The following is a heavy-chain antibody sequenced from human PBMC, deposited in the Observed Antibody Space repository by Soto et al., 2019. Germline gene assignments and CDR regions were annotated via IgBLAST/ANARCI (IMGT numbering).Heavy chain of an antibody. V-gene: IGHV1-69*13. CDR3: ARARGLEWSDYYYYYGMDV. Sequence: SVKVSCKASGGTFSSYAISWVRQAPGQGLEWMGGIIPIFGTANYAQKFQGRVTITADESTSTAYMELSSLRSEDTAVYYCARARGLEWSDYYYYYGMDVWGQGTTVTVSS. D-gene: IGHD3-3*01. J-gene: IGHJ6*02. CDR2: IIPIFGTA. CDR1: GGTFSSYA.